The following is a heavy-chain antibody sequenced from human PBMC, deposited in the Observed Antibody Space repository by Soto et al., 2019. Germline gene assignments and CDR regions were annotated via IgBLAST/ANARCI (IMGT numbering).Heavy chain of an antibody. CDR3: ARNYQRERTRYYYYCMDV. V-gene: IGHV1-69*13. Sequence: SVKVSCKASGGTFTSYAISWVRQAPGQGLEWMGGIIPIFGTANYAQKFQGRVTITADESTSTAYMELSSLRSEDTAVYYCARNYQRERTRYYYYCMDVWGQGTTVTVSS. CDR2: IIPIFGTA. CDR1: GGTFTSYA. J-gene: IGHJ6*02. D-gene: IGHD1-7*01.